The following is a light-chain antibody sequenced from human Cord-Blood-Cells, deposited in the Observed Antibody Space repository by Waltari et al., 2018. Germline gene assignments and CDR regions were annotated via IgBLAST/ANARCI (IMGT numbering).Light chain of an antibody. J-gene: IGLJ3*02. Sequence: QSALTQPPSASGSPGQSVTISCTGTSSDVGGYNYVSWYQQHPGKAPKPMIYEVSKRPAGVPYRFSGSKSGNTSSLTVSGLQAEDEADYYCSSYAGSNWVFGGGTKLTVL. CDR3: SSYAGSNWV. V-gene: IGLV2-8*01. CDR2: EVS. CDR1: SSDVGGYNY.